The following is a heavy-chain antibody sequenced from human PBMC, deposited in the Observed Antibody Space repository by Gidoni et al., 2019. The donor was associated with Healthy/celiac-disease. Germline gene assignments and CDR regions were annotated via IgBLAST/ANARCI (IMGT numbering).Heavy chain of an antibody. CDR2: ISGNSGSI. CDR3: ASWGVDAFDI. V-gene: IGHV3-9*01. J-gene: IGHJ3*02. D-gene: IGHD3-16*01. Sequence: EVQLVESGGGLVQPGRSLRLACAASGFNFDYYAMHWVRHAPGKGLEWVSGISGNSGSIGYADSVKGRFTISRDNAKNSLYLQMNSLRAEDTALYYCASWGVDAFDIWGQGTMVTVSS. CDR1: GFNFDYYA.